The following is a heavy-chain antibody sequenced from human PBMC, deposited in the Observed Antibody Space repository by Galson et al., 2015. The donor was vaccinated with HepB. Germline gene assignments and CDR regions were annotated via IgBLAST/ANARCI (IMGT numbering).Heavy chain of an antibody. D-gene: IGHD6-13*01. CDR3: ARDYSRIATAGTGD. CDR2: INSDGSST. J-gene: IGHJ4*02. CDR1: GFTFSNYW. V-gene: IGHV3-74*01. Sequence: SLRLSCAASGFTFSNYWMHWVRQVPGKGLVWVSRINSDGSSTNYADSVKGRFTISRDNAKNTLYLQMNSLRAEDTAVYYCARDYSRIATAGTGDWGQGTLVTVSS.